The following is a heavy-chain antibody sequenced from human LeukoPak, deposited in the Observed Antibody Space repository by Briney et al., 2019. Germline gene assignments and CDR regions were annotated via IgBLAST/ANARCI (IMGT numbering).Heavy chain of an antibody. D-gene: IGHD4-23*01. V-gene: IGHV1-2*06. CDR2: INPNSGGT. CDR1: GYTFTCDY. J-gene: IGHJ4*02. Sequence: ASVKVTCKASGYTFTCDYMHWVRQAPGQGHEWMGRINPNSGGTNYAQKFQGKVTMTRDTSISTAYMELSRLRSDDTAVYYCARGRVRFYGGNSGVMVDYWGQGTLVTVSS. CDR3: ARGRVRFYGGNSGVMVDY.